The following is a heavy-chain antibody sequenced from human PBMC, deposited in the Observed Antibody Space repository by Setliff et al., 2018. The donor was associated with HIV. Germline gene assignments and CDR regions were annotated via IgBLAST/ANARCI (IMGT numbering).Heavy chain of an antibody. CDR1: GGSFSGYY. J-gene: IGHJ4*02. Sequence: SETLSLTCVVYGGSFSGYYWSWIRQPPGKGLEWIGEIYHSGSTKYNPSLKSRVTIPIDKSQKQFSLKLSSVTAADTAVSYCARRPYTPLVPFDYWGQGTLVTVSS. V-gene: IGHV4-34*01. CDR3: ARRPYTPLVPFDY. CDR2: IYHSGST. D-gene: IGHD5-18*01.